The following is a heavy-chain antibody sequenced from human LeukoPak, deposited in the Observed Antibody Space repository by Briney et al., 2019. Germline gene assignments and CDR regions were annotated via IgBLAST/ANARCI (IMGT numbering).Heavy chain of an antibody. J-gene: IGHJ4*02. CDR2: IYYSGST. CDR3: ARHAFPRYYYDSSGSVDY. D-gene: IGHD3-22*01. Sequence: SETLSLTCTVSGGSISSSSYYWGWIRQPPGKGLEWIGSIYYSGSTYYNPSLKSRVTISVDTSKNQFSLKLSSVTAADTAVYYCARHAFPRYYYDSSGSVDYWGQGTLVTVSS. V-gene: IGHV4-39*01. CDR1: GGSISSSSYY.